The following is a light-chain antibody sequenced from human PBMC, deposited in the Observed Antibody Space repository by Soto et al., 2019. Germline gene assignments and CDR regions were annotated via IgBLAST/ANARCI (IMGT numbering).Light chain of an antibody. V-gene: IGLV2-14*01. J-gene: IGLJ1*01. CDR1: SSDVGGYDY. Sequence: QSVLTQPASVSGSPGQSITISCTGTSSDVGGYDYVSWYQLHPGKAPKLMVFEVNNRPSGVSYRFSGSKSGNTASLNISGLQAEDEADYFCSSYSISTAYLFGTGTKVTVL. CDR3: SSYSISTAYL. CDR2: EVN.